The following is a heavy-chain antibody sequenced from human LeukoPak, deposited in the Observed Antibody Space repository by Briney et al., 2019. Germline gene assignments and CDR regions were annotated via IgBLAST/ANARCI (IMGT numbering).Heavy chain of an antibody. CDR3: ARDLAVS. J-gene: IGHJ4*02. V-gene: IGHV3-23*01. CDR2: ISSAGDNT. CDR1: GFTFSTFA. Sequence: GGSLRLSCAASGFTFSTFAMSWVRQAPGKGLEWVSSISSAGDNTYSADSVKGRFTISRDNSKNMLFLQMTSLRADDTAVYYCARDLAVSWGQGTLVTVSS.